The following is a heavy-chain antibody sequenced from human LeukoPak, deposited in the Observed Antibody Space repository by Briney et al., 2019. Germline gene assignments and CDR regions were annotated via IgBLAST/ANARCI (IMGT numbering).Heavy chain of an antibody. CDR1: GLSISGQW. J-gene: IGHJ4*02. D-gene: IGHD2-15*01. CDR3: TTRLQHHFDY. V-gene: IGHV3-7*03. Sequence: PGGSLRLSCVASGLSISGQWMNWVRQAPGQGLEWVANIKHDGSEEYYVDSVKDRFTVSRDDGRNSVSLQMDSLRAEDTAVYYCTTRLQHHFDYWGQGTQVTVSS. CDR2: IKHDGSEE.